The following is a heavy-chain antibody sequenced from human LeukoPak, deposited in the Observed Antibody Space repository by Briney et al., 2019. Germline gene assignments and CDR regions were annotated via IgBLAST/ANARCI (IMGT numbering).Heavy chain of an antibody. Sequence: SVKVSCKASGGTFSSYAISWVRQAPGQGLEWMGRIIPILGIANYAQKFQGRVTITADKSTSTAYMELSSLISEDTALYYCAREYDSSGYYLGYWGQGTLVTVSS. J-gene: IGHJ4*02. CDR1: GGTFSSYA. CDR2: IIPILGIA. CDR3: AREYDSSGYYLGY. V-gene: IGHV1-69*04. D-gene: IGHD3-22*01.